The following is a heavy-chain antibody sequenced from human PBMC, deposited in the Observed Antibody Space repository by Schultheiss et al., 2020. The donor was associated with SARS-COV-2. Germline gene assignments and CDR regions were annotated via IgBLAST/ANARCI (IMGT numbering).Heavy chain of an antibody. CDR2: IYYSGST. J-gene: IGHJ4*02. D-gene: IGHD3-16*02. CDR3: ASGYDYVWGSYRFRFALDY. V-gene: IGHV4-31*03. Sequence: SETLSLTCTVSGGSISSGGYYWSWIRQHPGKGLEWIGYIYYSGSTYYNPSLKSRVTISVDTSKNQFSLKLSSVTAADTAVYYCASGYDYVWGSYRFRFALDYWGQGTLVTVSS. CDR1: GGSISSGGYY.